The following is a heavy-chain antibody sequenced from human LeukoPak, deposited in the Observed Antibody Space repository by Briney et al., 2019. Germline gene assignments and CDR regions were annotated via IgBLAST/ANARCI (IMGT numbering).Heavy chain of an antibody. D-gene: IGHD2-21*02. Sequence: GASLQISCKGSGYSFTSYCIGWVRQMPGKGLEWMGIIYPGDSDTKYSPSFQGQVTISADKSISTAYLQWSSLKASDTAMYYCARRYGWICDGGDCYLDYWGQGTLVTVSS. V-gene: IGHV5-51*01. CDR3: ARRYGWICDGGDCYLDY. CDR2: IYPGDSDT. J-gene: IGHJ4*02. CDR1: GYSFTSYC.